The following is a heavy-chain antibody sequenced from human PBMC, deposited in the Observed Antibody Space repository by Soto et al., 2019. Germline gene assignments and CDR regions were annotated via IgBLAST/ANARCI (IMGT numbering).Heavy chain of an antibody. V-gene: IGHV4-34*01. CDR3: AREHGYYDFWSGYLLYYYGMDV. Sequence: GTLSLTCAVYGWSFSGYYWSWIRQPPGKGLEWIGEINHSGSTNYNPALKRRGTISVDTSKNQFSLKLSSVTAADRDVYYCAREHGYYDFWSGYLLYYYGMDVWGQGTTVTLSS. D-gene: IGHD3-3*01. J-gene: IGHJ6*02. CDR1: GWSFSGYY. CDR2: INHSGST.